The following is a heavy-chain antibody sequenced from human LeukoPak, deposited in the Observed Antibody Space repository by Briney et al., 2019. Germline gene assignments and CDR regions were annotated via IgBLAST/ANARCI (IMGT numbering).Heavy chain of an antibody. Sequence: PGGSLRRSCAASGFTFSSYAMSWVRQAPGKGLEWVSAISGSGGSTYYADSVKGRVTISRDNTKNTLYLQMNSLRAEDTAVYYCAKHRYEPYRDYWGQGTLVTVSS. J-gene: IGHJ4*02. CDR3: AKHRYEPYRDY. CDR2: ISGSGGST. CDR1: GFTFSSYA. V-gene: IGHV3-23*01. D-gene: IGHD3-16*01.